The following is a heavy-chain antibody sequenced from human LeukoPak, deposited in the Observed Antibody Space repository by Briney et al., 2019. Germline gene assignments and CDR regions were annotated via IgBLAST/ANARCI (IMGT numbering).Heavy chain of an antibody. D-gene: IGHD6-13*01. CDR2: INHSGST. J-gene: IGHJ4*02. V-gene: IGHV4-34*01. Sequence: SETLSLTCAVYGGSFSGYYWSWIRQPPGKGLEWIGEINHSGSTNYSPSLKSRVTISVDTSKNQFSLKLSSVTAADTAVYYCARTPNSGYSSSWFFDYWGQGTLVTVSS. CDR3: ARTPNSGYSSSWFFDY. CDR1: GGSFSGYY.